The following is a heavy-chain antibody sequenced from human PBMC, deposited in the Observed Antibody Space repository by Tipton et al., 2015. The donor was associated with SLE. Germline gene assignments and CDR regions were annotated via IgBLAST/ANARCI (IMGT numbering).Heavy chain of an antibody. CDR1: GGSISSSSYY. CDR3: ARGESILLWFGEPPALDY. J-gene: IGHJ4*02. V-gene: IGHV4-39*07. Sequence: TLSLTCTVSGGSISSSSYYWGWIRQPPGKGLEWIGEINHSGSTNYNPSLKSRVTISVDTSKNQFSLKLSSVTAADTAVYYCARGESILLWFGEPPALDYWGQGTLVTVSS. CDR2: INHSGST. D-gene: IGHD3-10*01.